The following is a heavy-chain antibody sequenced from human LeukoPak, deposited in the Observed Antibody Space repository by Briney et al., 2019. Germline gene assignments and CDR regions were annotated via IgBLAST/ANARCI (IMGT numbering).Heavy chain of an antibody. CDR3: VRGGLVRGAINSLIGFDV. D-gene: IGHD3-10*02. Sequence: GGSLRLSCAASGFTFSSYSMNWVRQAPGKGLEWVSFISTSSSYIHYADSVKGRFTISRDNAKNSLYLQMNSLRAEDTAFYYCVRGGLVRGAINSLIGFDVWGQGIMVTVSS. CDR1: GFTFSSYS. CDR2: ISTSSSYI. V-gene: IGHV3-21*01. J-gene: IGHJ3*01.